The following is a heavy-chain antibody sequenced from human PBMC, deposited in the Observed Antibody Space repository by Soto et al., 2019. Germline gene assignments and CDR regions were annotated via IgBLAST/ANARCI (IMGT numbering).Heavy chain of an antibody. V-gene: IGHV3-30*04. CDR1: GFTFSNFV. Sequence: QVQLVESGGGVVQPRGSLRLSCAASGFTFSNFVMHWVRQAPGKGLEWVAATSYDGKNKDHADSVKGRFTISRDNSKNTLYLQMNSLRHEDTAVYFRARERAIAATGIFYYWGQGTLVTVSS. D-gene: IGHD6-13*01. CDR3: ARERAIAATGIFYY. CDR2: TSYDGKNK. J-gene: IGHJ4*02.